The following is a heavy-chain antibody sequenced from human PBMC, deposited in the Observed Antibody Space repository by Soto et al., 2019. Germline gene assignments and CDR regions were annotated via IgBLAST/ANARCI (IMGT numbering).Heavy chain of an antibody. Sequence: SETLSLTCTVSGGSITSSYWSWIRRPPGKGLEWIAYIYDTGISGYTPSTSYNPSLKSRVTMSVDTSKSQFSLKLTSVTAADTAVYYCARGEDASYYYDLEVCGQRITVTVSS. CDR1: GGSITSSY. D-gene: IGHD2-21*01. CDR2: IYDTGISGYTPST. J-gene: IGHJ6*02. V-gene: IGHV4-59*01. CDR3: ARGEDASYYYDLEV.